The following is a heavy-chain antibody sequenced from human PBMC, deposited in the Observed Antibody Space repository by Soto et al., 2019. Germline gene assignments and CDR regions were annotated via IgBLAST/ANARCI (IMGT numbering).Heavy chain of an antibody. CDR3: ASRDPGTSVDY. D-gene: IGHD1-7*01. V-gene: IGHV4-4*02. CDR1: GGSFTSNNW. Sequence: PSETLSLTCAVSGGSFTSNNWWTWVRQPPGQRLAWLWEIYRTGSTNCNPSLKSRVTISLDKTENQFSLKVTSLTAADTAVYYCASRDPGTSVDYWGQGTLVTVSS. J-gene: IGHJ4*02. CDR2: IYRTGST.